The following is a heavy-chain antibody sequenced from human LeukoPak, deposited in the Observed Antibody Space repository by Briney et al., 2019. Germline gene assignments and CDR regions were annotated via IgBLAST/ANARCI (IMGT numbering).Heavy chain of an antibody. V-gene: IGHV4-34*01. CDR2: INHSGST. CDR3: ARGYDFWSGYSFRRKNNWFDP. D-gene: IGHD3-3*01. Sequence: PSETLSLTCAVYGGSFSGYYWSWIRQPPGKGLEWIGEINHSGSTNYNPSLKSRVTISVDTSKNQFSLKLSSVTAADTAVYYCARGYDFWSGYSFRRKNNWFDPWGQGTLVTVSS. J-gene: IGHJ5*02. CDR1: GGSFSGYY.